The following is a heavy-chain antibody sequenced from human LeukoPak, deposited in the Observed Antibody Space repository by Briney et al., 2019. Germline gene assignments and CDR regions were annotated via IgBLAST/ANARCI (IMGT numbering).Heavy chain of an antibody. CDR2: INPNSGGT. V-gene: IGHV1-2*02. J-gene: IGHJ4*02. D-gene: IGHD6-13*01. CDR3: ARDWFIAAAGTSEQNFDY. Sequence: ASVKVSCKASGYTFTGYYMHWVRQAPGQGLEWMGWINPNSGGTNYAQKLQGRVTMTRDTSISTAYMELSRLRSDDTAVYYCARDWFIAAAGTSEQNFDYWGQGTLVTVSS. CDR1: GYTFTGYY.